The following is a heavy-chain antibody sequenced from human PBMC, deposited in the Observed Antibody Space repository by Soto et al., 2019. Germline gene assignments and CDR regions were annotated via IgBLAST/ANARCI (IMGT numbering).Heavy chain of an antibody. J-gene: IGHJ4*02. Sequence: EVQLVESGGGLVQPGESLRLSCAASGFTFSSYWMHWVRQAPGKGLVWVSRINSDGSSTSYAGSVKGRFTISRDNAKNTLYLQMNSLRAADTAGYYCVRTSLVVAAATREDYWGKGTLVTVSS. CDR2: INSDGSST. CDR3: VRTSLVVAAATREDY. CDR1: GFTFSSYW. D-gene: IGHD2-15*01. V-gene: IGHV3-74*01.